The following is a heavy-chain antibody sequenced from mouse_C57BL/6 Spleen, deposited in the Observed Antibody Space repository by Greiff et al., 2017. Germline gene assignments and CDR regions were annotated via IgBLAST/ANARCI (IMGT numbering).Heavy chain of an antibody. J-gene: IGHJ2*01. CDR1: GYSFTGYY. CDR2: INPSTGGT. V-gene: IGHV1-43*01. CDR3: ARRGCPYLDY. Sequence: VQLQQSGPELVKPGASVKISCKASGYSFTGYYMHWVKQSSEKSLEWIGEINPSTGGTSYNQKFKGKATLTVDKSSSTSYMQLKSLTSEDSAVYYCARRGCPYLDYWGQGTTLTVSS.